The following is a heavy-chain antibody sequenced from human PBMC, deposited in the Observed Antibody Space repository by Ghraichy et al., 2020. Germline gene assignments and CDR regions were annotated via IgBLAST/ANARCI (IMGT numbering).Heavy chain of an antibody. CDR1: GFTFSNYV. Sequence: GGSLRLSCAASGFTFSNYVLSWVRQAPGKGLEWVSAISGSGGSTYFPDSVKGRFTISRDNSKNTVSLQMNSLRAEDTAVYYCAKGIAAGTTTISYYYNGMDVWGQGTTVTVS. V-gene: IGHV3-23*01. J-gene: IGHJ6*02. CDR3: AKGIAAGTTTISYYYNGMDV. D-gene: IGHD6-13*01. CDR2: ISGSGGST.